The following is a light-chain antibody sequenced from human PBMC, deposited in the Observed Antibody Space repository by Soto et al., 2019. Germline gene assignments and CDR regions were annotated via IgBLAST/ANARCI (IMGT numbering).Light chain of an antibody. CDR1: SSDVGGYNY. CDR3: SSYTSSSTFYV. CDR2: DVS. J-gene: IGLJ1*01. Sequence: QSVLTQPASVSGSPGQSITISCTGTSSDVGGYNYVSWFQQHPGKAPKLMIYDVSNRPSGVSNRFSGSKSGNTASLTISGLQAEDEADYSCSSYTSSSTFYVFGTGTKVNVL. V-gene: IGLV2-14*01.